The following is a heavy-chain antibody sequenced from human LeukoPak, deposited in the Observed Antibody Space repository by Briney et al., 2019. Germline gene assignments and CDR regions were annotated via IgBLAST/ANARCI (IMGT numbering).Heavy chain of an antibody. V-gene: IGHV4-34*01. J-gene: IGHJ4*02. Sequence: SETLSLTCAVFGGSFSSYYWSWIRQPPGKGLEWIGEINHSGYTSYNPSLKSRVTLSVDTSKHQFSLKLTSVTAADTAVYYCARCCLQRDGDNGGRDYWGQGTLVTVSS. CDR3: ARCCLQRDGDNGGRDY. CDR1: GGSFSSYY. CDR2: INHSGYT. D-gene: IGHD4-17*01.